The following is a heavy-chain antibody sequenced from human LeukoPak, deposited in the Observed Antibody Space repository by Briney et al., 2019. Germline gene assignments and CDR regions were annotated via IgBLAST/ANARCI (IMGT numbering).Heavy chain of an antibody. CDR3: ARERGDYTFDY. J-gene: IGHJ4*02. CDR2: IYHSGST. Sequence: SQTLSLTCAASGGSISSGGYSWSWIRQPPGKGLEWIGYIYHSGSTYYNPSLKSRVTISVDRSKNQFSLKLSSVTAADTAVYYCARERGDYTFDYWGQGTLVTVSS. D-gene: IGHD4-17*01. V-gene: IGHV4-30-2*01. CDR1: GGSISSGGYS.